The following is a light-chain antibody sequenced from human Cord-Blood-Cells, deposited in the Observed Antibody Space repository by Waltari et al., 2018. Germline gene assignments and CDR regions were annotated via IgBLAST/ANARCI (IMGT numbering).Light chain of an antibody. V-gene: IGKV3-15*01. Sequence: EIVMPPSPATLSVSPGERATLSCRASQSVSSNFAWYQQKPGQAPRLLIYGASTRATGIPARFSGSGSGTEVTLTISSLQSEDFAVYYCQQYNNWPPYTFGQGTKLEIK. CDR2: GAS. CDR3: QQYNNWPPYT. J-gene: IGKJ2*01. CDR1: QSVSSN.